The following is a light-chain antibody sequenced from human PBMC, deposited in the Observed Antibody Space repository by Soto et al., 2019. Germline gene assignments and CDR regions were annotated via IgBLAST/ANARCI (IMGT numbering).Light chain of an antibody. V-gene: IGLV2-14*01. CDR3: SSYAGSIFYV. CDR1: SSDVGGYNY. J-gene: IGLJ1*01. Sequence: QSALTQPASVSGSPGQSITISCTGTSSDVGGYNYVSWYQQHPGKAPKLMIYDVSNRPSGVSNRFSGSKSGDTASLTISGLQAEDEADYYCSSYAGSIFYVFGTGTKVTVL. CDR2: DVS.